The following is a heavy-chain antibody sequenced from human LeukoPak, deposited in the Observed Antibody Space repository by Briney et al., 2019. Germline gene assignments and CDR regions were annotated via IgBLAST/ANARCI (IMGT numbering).Heavy chain of an antibody. V-gene: IGHV1-69*13. CDR3: ARSALWFGESSSYYYYMDV. CDR1: GGTYSSYA. D-gene: IGHD3-10*01. CDR2: IIPIFGTA. J-gene: IGHJ6*03. Sequence: SVKVSCKASGGTYSSYAISWVRQAPGQGLEWMGGIIPIFGTANYAQKFQGRVTITADESTSTAYMELSSLRSEDTAVYYCARSALWFGESSSYYYYMDVWGKGTTVTISS.